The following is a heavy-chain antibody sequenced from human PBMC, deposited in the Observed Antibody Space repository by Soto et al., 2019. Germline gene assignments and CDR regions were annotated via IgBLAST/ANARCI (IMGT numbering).Heavy chain of an antibody. D-gene: IGHD2-15*01. CDR3: ARGGYCSGGSCYYYYGMDV. CDR2: IWYDGSNK. V-gene: IGHV3-33*01. Sequence: QVQLVESGGGVVQPGRSLRLSCAASGFTFSSYGMHWVRQAPGKGLEWVAVIWYDGSNKYYADSVKGRFTISRDNSKNTRYLQMNSLRAEDTAVYYCARGGYCSGGSCYYYYGMDVWGQGTTVTVAS. J-gene: IGHJ6*02. CDR1: GFTFSSYG.